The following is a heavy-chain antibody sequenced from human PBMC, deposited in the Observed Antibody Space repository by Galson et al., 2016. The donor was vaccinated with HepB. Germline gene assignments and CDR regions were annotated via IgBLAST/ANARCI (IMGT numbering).Heavy chain of an antibody. CDR1: GGSISSGGYY. Sequence: TLSLPCTVSGGSISSGGYYWSWIRQHPGKGLEWIGYIYHSGSTYYNPPLKSRVTISVDTSKNQFSLKLSSVTAADTAVYYCARDRSRVSGNFGYWGQGTLVTVSS. CDR2: IYHSGST. V-gene: IGHV4-31*03. D-gene: IGHD3-10*01. J-gene: IGHJ4*02. CDR3: ARDRSRVSGNFGY.